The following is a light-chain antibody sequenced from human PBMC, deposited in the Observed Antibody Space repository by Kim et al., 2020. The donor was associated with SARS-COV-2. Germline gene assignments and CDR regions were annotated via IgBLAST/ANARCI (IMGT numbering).Light chain of an antibody. V-gene: IGKV3-15*01. CDR2: GAS. J-gene: IGKJ2*03. CDR3: QQNNSWPGS. CDR1: QSVSSN. Sequence: IVLTQPPATLSVSPGERATLSRRASQSVSSNLAWYQQKFGQAPRLLIYGASTRATGISARFSGSASGTEFTLTISSLQSEDFAVYYCQQNNSWPGSFGQGTKLEI.